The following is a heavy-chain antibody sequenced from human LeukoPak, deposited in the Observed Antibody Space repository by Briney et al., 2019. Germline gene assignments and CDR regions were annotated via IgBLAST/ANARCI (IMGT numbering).Heavy chain of an antibody. CDR2: ISYDGNHQ. CDR1: GFTFNSYG. D-gene: IGHD3-10*01. CDR3: ARASGRDKTGGFDY. V-gene: IGHV3-30*03. Sequence: GGSLRLSCAASGFTFNSYGMLWVRQAPGRGLEWVTVISYDGNHQYYADSVKGRFTISRDNSKNTVYLQMNGLRVEDTAIYYCARASGRDKTGGFDYWGQGTLVAVS. J-gene: IGHJ4*02.